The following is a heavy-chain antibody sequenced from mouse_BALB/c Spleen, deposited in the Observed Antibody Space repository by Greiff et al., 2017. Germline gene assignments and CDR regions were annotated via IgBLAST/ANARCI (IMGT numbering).Heavy chain of an antibody. D-gene: IGHD1-2*01. J-gene: IGHJ2*01. CDR3: TRGSITTAYFDY. Sequence: VQLQQSGTVLARPGASVKMSCKASGYSFTSYWMHWVKQRPGQGLEWIGAIYPGNSDTSYNQKFKGKAKLTAVTSASTAYMELSSLTNEDSAVYYCTRGSITTAYFDYWGQGTTLTVSS. CDR1: GYSFTSYW. CDR2: IYPGNSDT. V-gene: IGHV1-5*01.